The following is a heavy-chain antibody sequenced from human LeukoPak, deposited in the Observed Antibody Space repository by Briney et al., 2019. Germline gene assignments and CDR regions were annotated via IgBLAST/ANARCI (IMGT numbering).Heavy chain of an antibody. D-gene: IGHD2-15*01. CDR1: GFIFSSHG. CDR3: TREGPLGYCRGGSCYDDAFDI. Sequence: PGGSLRLSCAASGFIFSSHGMNWVRQAPGKGLEWVGFIGSKAYGGTPDYAASVKGRFTTSRDDSKSIAYLQMNSLKTEDTAVYYCTREGPLGYCRGGSCYDDAFDIWGQGTRVTVSS. V-gene: IGHV3-49*04. J-gene: IGHJ3*02. CDR2: IGSKAYGGTP.